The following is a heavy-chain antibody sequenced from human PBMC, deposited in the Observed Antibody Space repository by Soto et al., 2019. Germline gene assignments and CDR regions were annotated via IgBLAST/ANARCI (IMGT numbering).Heavy chain of an antibody. CDR1: GGSFSGYY. V-gene: IGHV4-34*01. Sequence: SETLSLTCAVYGGSFSGYYWSWIRQPPGKGLEWIGEINHSGSTNYNPSLKSRVTISVDTSKNQFSLKLSSVTAADTAVYYCARDAYGYSGYERYFDYWGQGTLVTAPQ. J-gene: IGHJ4*02. CDR3: ARDAYGYSGYERYFDY. D-gene: IGHD5-12*01. CDR2: INHSGST.